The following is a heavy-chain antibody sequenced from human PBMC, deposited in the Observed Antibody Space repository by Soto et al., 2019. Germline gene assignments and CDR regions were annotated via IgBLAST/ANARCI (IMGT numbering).Heavy chain of an antibody. CDR1: GFTFSSYS. V-gene: IGHV3-21*01. Sequence: PGGSLRLSCAASGFTFSSYSMNWVRQAPGKGLEWVSSISSSSSYIYYADSVKGRFTISRDNAKNSLYLQMNSLRAEDTAVYYCARDPQWELLRAFDIWGQGLPVTVSS. D-gene: IGHD1-26*01. CDR3: ARDPQWELLRAFDI. J-gene: IGHJ4*02. CDR2: ISSSSSYI.